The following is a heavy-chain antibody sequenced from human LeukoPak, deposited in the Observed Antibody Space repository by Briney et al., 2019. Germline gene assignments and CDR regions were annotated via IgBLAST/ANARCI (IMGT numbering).Heavy chain of an antibody. J-gene: IGHJ6*02. D-gene: IGHD2-15*01. CDR3: ARDVASYYGMDV. CDR2: ISYDGTNE. Sequence: GGSLRLSCVTSGFTFSSHGMHWVRQPPGKGLEWVALISYDGTNEHLVDSVKGRFTISRDNSKNTVSLQMNSLRAEDTAVYYCARDVASYYGMDVWGQGTTVTVSS. V-gene: IGHV3-30*03. CDR1: GFTFSSHG.